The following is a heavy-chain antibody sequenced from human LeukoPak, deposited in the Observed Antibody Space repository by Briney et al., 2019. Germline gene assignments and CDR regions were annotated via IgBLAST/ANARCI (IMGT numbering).Heavy chain of an antibody. CDR3: ARLIGDRTIYDY. CDR1: GFTFSSYW. Sequence: GGSLRLSCAASGFTFSSYWMSWVRQAPGKGLEWVASINQGGSETYYVESVKGRFTIPRDNAMNSFFLQMNSLRAEDTAVYYCARLIGDRTIYDYWGQGTLVTVSP. V-gene: IGHV3-7*01. J-gene: IGHJ4*02. D-gene: IGHD6-6*01. CDR2: INQGGSET.